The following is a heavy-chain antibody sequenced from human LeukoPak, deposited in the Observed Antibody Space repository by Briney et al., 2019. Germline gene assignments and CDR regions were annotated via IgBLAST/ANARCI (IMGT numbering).Heavy chain of an antibody. CDR1: GYTFSTYG. V-gene: IGHV1-18*01. CDR3: ARSVYYDGSAQRLGNT. D-gene: IGHD3-22*01. Sequence: ASVKVSCKASGYTFSTYGITWVRQAPGQGLEWMGWISTYNGNTYYAQKLQGRVTMTTDTSTSTTYMELRSLRSDDTAVYYCARSVYYDGSAQRLGNTGGQGTRVTVS. J-gene: IGHJ4*02. CDR2: ISTYNGNT.